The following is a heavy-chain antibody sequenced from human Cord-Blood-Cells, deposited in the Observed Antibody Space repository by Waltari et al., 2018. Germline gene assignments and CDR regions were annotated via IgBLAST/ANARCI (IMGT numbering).Heavy chain of an antibody. J-gene: IGHJ6*02. CDR3: AREGGMYYGMDV. CDR2: ISSSSSYI. V-gene: IGHV3-21*01. Sequence: EVQLVESGGGLVKPGGSLRLSCAASGFTFSSYSMNWVRQAPGKGLEWVSSISSSSSYIYYADSVKGRFTISRDNAKNSLYLQMNSLRAEDTAVYYCAREGGMYYGMDVWGQGTTVTVSS. D-gene: IGHD3-16*01. CDR1: GFTFSSYS.